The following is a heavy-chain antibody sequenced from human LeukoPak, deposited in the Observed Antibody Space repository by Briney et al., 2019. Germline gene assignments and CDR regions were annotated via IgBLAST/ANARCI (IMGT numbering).Heavy chain of an antibody. V-gene: IGHV3-23*01. Sequence: PGGSLRLSCAASGFTFSSYAMSWVRQAPGKGLEWVSAISGSGGSTYYADSVKGRFTISRDNSKNTLYLQMNSLRAEDTAVYYCAKAPPQARRGSSSNWFDPWGQGTLVTVSS. D-gene: IGHD6-13*01. CDR1: GFTFSSYA. J-gene: IGHJ5*02. CDR2: ISGSGGST. CDR3: AKAPPQARRGSSSNWFDP.